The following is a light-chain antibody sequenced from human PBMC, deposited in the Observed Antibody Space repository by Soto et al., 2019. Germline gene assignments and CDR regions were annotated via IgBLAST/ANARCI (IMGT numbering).Light chain of an antibody. CDR3: KQYNNYSWT. J-gene: IGKJ1*01. V-gene: IGKV1-5*01. CDR2: DAS. CDR1: QSISSW. Sequence: DIQMTQSPSTLSASVGDRVTITCRASQSISSWLAWYQQKPGRDPKRLIYDASCLESGVRSRFSGSGSGTELTLTSLRLQPDDFASYYCKQYNNYSWTFGQGTKVEIK.